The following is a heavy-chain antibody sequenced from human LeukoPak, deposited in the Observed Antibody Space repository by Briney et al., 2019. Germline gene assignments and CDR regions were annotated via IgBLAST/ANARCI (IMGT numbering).Heavy chain of an antibody. J-gene: IGHJ5*02. CDR3: ARPADRGVSWFDP. D-gene: IGHD3-10*01. CDR2: IYYSGST. Sequence: SETLSLTCTVSGGSISSGSYYWGWIRQPPGKGLEWIGSIYYSGSTYYNPSLKSRVTISVDTSKNQFSLKLSSVTAADTAVYYCARPADRGVSWFDPWGQGTLVTVSS. V-gene: IGHV4-39*01. CDR1: GGSISSGSYY.